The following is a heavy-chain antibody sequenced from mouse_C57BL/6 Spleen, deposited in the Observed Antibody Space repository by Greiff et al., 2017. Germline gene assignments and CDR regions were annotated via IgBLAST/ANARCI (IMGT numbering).Heavy chain of an antibody. V-gene: IGHV5-17*01. D-gene: IGHD1-1*01. CDR2: ISSGSSTI. Sequence: EVQRVESGGGLVKPGGSLKLSCAASGFTFGDYGMHWVRQAPEKGLEWVAYISSGSSTIYYADTVKGRFTISRDNAKNTLFLQMTSLRSEDTAMYYCASGFTADYWGQGTTLTVSS. J-gene: IGHJ2*01. CDR3: ASGFTADY. CDR1: GFTFGDYG.